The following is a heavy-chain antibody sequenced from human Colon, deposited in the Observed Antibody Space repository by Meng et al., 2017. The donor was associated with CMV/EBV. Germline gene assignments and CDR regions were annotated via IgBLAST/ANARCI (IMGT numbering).Heavy chain of an antibody. J-gene: IGHJ4*02. CDR3: ARQMVPAATWGSDY. Sequence: SGYTCNGYYMHWVRQAPGQGLEWMGRINPNSGGTNYAQKFQGRVTMTRDTSMNTAYIELSSLRSDDTAVYYCARQMVPAATWGSDYWGQGTLVTVSS. D-gene: IGHD2-2*01. CDR1: GYTCNGYY. V-gene: IGHV1-2*06. CDR2: INPNSGGT.